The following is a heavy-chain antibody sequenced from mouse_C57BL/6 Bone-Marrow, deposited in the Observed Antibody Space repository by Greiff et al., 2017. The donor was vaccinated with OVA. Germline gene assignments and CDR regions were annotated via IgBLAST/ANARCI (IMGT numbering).Heavy chain of an antibody. Sequence: QVQLQQSGPGLVQPSQSLSITCTASGFSLTSYGVHWVRQSPGQGLEWLGVIWSGGSTDYNAAFISRLSISKDNSKSQVFFKMNSLQADDTAIYYCASWDAGFAYWGQGTLVTVSA. CDR2: IWSGGST. CDR1: GFSLTSYG. D-gene: IGHD4-1*01. V-gene: IGHV2-2*01. CDR3: ASWDAGFAY. J-gene: IGHJ3*01.